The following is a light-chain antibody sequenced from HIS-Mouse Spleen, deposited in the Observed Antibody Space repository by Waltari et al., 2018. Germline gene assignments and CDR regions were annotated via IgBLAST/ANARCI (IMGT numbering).Light chain of an antibody. CDR3: CSYAGSWV. CDR1: SSDVGSYNL. CDR2: EGS. Sequence: QSALTQPASVSGSPGQSITISCTGTSSDVGSYNLVSWYQQHQGKAPKLMIYEGSKRPSGLSNRFSGSKSGNTASLTIAGLQAEDEADYYCCSYAGSWVFGGGTKLTVL. V-gene: IGLV2-23*01. J-gene: IGLJ3*02.